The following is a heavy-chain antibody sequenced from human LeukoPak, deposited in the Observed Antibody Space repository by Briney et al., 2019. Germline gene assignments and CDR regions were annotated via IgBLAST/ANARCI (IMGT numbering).Heavy chain of an antibody. Sequence: GGSLRLSCAASGFTFSSYSMNWVRQAPGEGLEWVSYISSSSTTIYYADSVKGRFTISRDNAKNSLYLQMNSLRAEDTAVYYCARDHHRRLYDSQARDTFDFWGQGTMVTVSS. V-gene: IGHV3-48*01. J-gene: IGHJ3*01. CDR3: ARDHHRRLYDSQARDTFDF. D-gene: IGHD3-22*01. CDR2: ISSSSTTI. CDR1: GFTFSSYS.